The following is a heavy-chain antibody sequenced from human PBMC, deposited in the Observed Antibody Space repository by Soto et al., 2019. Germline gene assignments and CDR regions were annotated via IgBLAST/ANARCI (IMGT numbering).Heavy chain of an antibody. CDR2: INAGNGNT. V-gene: IGHV1-3*01. Sequence: ASVKVSCKASRYTFTSYAMHWVRQAPGQRLEWMGWINAGNGNTKYSQKFQGRVTITRDTSASTAYMELSSLRSEDTAVYYCARSNCSGGSCYRAVWFDPWGQGTLVTVSS. D-gene: IGHD2-15*01. J-gene: IGHJ5*02. CDR1: RYTFTSYA. CDR3: ARSNCSGGSCYRAVWFDP.